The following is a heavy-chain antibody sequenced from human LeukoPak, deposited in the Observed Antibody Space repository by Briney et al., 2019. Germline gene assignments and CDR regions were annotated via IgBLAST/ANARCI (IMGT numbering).Heavy chain of an antibody. V-gene: IGHV1-18*01. CDR3: ARDPLSSSWSTYYYGLDV. CDR1: RYTFTSYA. J-gene: IGHJ6*02. CDR2: ISAYSGDT. D-gene: IGHD6-13*01. Sequence: ASVKVSCKASRYTFTSYAVSWVRQAPGQGLEWMGWISAYSGDTNYAQNLQGRVSMTTDTSTSTAYIELRSLRSDDTAVYYCARDPLSSSWSTYYYGLDVWGQGTTVTVSS.